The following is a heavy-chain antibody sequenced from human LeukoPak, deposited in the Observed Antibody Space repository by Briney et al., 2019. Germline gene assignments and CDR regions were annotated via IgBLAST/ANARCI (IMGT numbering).Heavy chain of an antibody. CDR1: GFTFSSYS. Sequence: PGGSLRLSCAASGFTFSSYSMNWVRQAPGKGLEWVSSISSSSSYIYYADSVKGRFTISRDNAKNSLYLQMNSLRAEDTAVYYCARDLAGATTPPDYWGQGTLVTVSS. V-gene: IGHV3-21*01. CDR2: ISSSSSYI. D-gene: IGHD1-26*01. CDR3: ARDLAGATTPPDY. J-gene: IGHJ4*02.